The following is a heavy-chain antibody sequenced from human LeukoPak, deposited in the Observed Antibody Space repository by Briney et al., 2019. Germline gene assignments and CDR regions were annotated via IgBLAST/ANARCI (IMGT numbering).Heavy chain of an antibody. D-gene: IGHD3-22*01. CDR2: ISGSGGST. CDR3: AKDTYYYDSSGYSNNWFDP. CDR1: GFTFSSYG. V-gene: IGHV3-23*01. J-gene: IGHJ5*02. Sequence: GGSLRLSCAASGFTFSSYGISWVRQAPGKGLEWVSAISGSGGSTYYADSVKGRFTISRDNSKNTLYLQMNSLRAEDTAVYYCAKDTYYYDSSGYSNNWFDPWGQGTLVTVSS.